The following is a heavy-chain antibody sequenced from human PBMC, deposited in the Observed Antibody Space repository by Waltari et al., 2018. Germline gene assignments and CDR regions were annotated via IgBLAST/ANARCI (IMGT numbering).Heavy chain of an antibody. Sequence: QLQESGPGLVKPSETLSLICTISGYSISSGSYWAWIRQPPGKGLEYIASIFHSESTYYNPSLRSRVTVSIDTSKNQISLNLSSVTAADTAVYYCARLHGPKFDYWGQGALVTVSS. J-gene: IGHJ4*02. CDR1: GYSISSGSY. CDR2: IFHSEST. D-gene: IGHD4-17*01. V-gene: IGHV4-38-2*02. CDR3: ARLHGPKFDY.